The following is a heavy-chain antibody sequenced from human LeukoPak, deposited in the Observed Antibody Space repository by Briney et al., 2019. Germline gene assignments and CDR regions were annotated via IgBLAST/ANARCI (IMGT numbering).Heavy chain of an antibody. V-gene: IGHV1-69*13. CDR2: IIPIFGPA. CDR1: GGTFSSYA. Sequence: GASVKVSCKASGGTFSSYAISWVRQAPGQGLEWMGRIIPIFGPANYAQKFQGRVTITADESTSTAYMELSSLRSEDTAVYYCARERYCSTTSCEMDYWGQGTLVTVSS. CDR3: ARERYCSTTSCEMDY. J-gene: IGHJ4*02. D-gene: IGHD2-2*01.